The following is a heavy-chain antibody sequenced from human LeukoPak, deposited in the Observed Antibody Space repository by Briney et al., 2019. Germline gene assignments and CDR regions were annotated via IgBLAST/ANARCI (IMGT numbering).Heavy chain of an antibody. CDR1: GFIFKNYA. V-gene: IGHV3-23*01. D-gene: IGHD3-3*01. CDR2: ISGTSDTT. Sequence: GWSLRLSCAASGFIFKNYAMSWVRQAPGTGLEWASIISGTSDTTGYGDSVRRRFTTSRDNPRNALYLQMNRLRVDDTAGYYCAKADATIGGAFDIWGQGTMVTVSS. J-gene: IGHJ3*02. CDR3: AKADATIGGAFDI.